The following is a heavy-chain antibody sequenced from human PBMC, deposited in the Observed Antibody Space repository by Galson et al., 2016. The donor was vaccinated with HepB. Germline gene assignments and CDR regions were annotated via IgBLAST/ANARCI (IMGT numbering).Heavy chain of an antibody. CDR2: IYTTGDT. D-gene: IGHD3-9*01. V-gene: IGHV4-61*02. J-gene: IGHJ5*02. Sequence: TLSLTCTVSGASINSGDYYWTWIRQPAGKGLEWIGRIYTTGDTNYNPSLKSRLTISIDTSKNQFSLKVTSVTAADTAVYYCARDEGGDYNILTGYYIKPWFDPWGQGTLVTVSS. CDR3: ARDEGGDYNILTGYYIKPWFDP. CDR1: GASINSGDYY.